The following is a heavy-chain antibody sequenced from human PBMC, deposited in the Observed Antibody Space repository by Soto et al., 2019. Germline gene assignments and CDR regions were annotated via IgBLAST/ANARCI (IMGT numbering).Heavy chain of an antibody. CDR2: ISGSGGST. CDR1: GFTFSSYA. CDR3: AKDRPHHSSGWPRVLFDY. V-gene: IGHV3-23*01. Sequence: GGSLRLSCAASGFTFSSYAMSWVRQAPGKGLEWVSAISGSGGSTYYADSVKGRFSISRDTSQSTLYLQMNSLRADDTAVYYCAKDRPHHSSGWPRVLFDYWGQGTLVTVSS. D-gene: IGHD6-19*01. J-gene: IGHJ4*02.